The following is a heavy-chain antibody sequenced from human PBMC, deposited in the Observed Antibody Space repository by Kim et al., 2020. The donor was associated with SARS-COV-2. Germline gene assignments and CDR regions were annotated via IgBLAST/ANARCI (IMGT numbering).Heavy chain of an antibody. J-gene: IGHJ6*02. Sequence: GGSLRLSCVASGFDFRNNWMSWVRQPRGKGLEWVAHIRDDGSGIDYADSVKGRFTIFRDNAQESLYLQMNSLRVEDTATYYCARGHYGLDVWGQGTTVTVSS. CDR1: GFDFRNNW. CDR3: ARGHYGLDV. CDR2: IRDDGSGI. V-gene: IGHV3-7*05.